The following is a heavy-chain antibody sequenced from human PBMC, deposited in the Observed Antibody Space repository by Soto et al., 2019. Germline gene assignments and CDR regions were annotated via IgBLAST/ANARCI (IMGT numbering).Heavy chain of an antibody. CDR1: GFTFSSYA. D-gene: IGHD3-10*01. CDR3: AKGGGYGLGRYYSDE. V-gene: IGHV3-23*01. Sequence: EVQLLESGGGLVQPGGSLRLSCAASGFTFSSYAMSWVRQAPGKGLEWVSTTSSSGGSTYYADSVKGRYTISRDKSKNTFYLQMNSLRAEDMAVYYCAKGGGYGLGRYYSDEWGQGTLVTVS. CDR2: TSSSGGST. J-gene: IGHJ4*02.